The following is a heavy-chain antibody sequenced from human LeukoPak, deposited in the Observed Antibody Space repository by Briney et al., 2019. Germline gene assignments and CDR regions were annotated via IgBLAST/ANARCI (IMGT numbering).Heavy chain of an antibody. J-gene: IGHJ4*02. CDR2: ISAYNGNT. Sequence: SVKVSCKASGYIFTSYGISWVRQAPGQGLEWMGWISAYNGNTNYAQKLQGRVTMTTDTSTSTAYMELRSLISDDAAVYYCARGDDYGDYWGLYWGQGTLVTVSS. V-gene: IGHV1-18*01. D-gene: IGHD4-17*01. CDR1: GYIFTSYG. CDR3: ARGDDYGDYWGLY.